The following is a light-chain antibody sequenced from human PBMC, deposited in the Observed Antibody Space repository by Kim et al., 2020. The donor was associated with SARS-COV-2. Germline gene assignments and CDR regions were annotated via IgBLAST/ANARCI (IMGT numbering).Light chain of an antibody. CDR2: RAS. CDR1: QSISSW. J-gene: IGKJ4*01. CDR3: QQYYIYPLA. Sequence: ASVGDRVTITCRASQSISSWLAWYQQKPGKAPKLLIYRASSLETGVPSRFSGSGSGTEFTLTISSLQPDDFTTYYCQQYYIYPLAFGGGTKVDIK. V-gene: IGKV1-5*03.